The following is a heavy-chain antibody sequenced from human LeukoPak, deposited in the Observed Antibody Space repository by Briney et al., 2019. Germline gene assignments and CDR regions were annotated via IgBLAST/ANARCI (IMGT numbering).Heavy chain of an antibody. Sequence: KLGESLKISCKGSGYSFTTYWIGWVRQMPGKGREWMGLIYPGDSDTRYSPSFQGQVPISADKSIRTAYLQWSSLEASGTAMYYCARGYSASPTGYVDFWGQGTQVTVSS. CDR1: GYSFTTYW. CDR2: IYPGDSDT. CDR3: ARGYSASPTGYVDF. D-gene: IGHD6-13*01. V-gene: IGHV5-51*01. J-gene: IGHJ4*02.